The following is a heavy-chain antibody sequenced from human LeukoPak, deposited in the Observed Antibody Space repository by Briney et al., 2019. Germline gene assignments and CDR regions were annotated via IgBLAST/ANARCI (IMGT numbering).Heavy chain of an antibody. CDR3: ARGGGSTPYYFDY. D-gene: IGHD2-2*01. CDR2: INHSGST. J-gene: IGHJ4*02. CDR1: GGSFSGYY. V-gene: IGHV4-34*01. Sequence: SETLSLTCAVYGGSFSGYYWSWIRQPPGKGLEWTGEINHSGSTNYNPSLKSRVTISVDTSKNQFSLKLSSVTAADTAVYYCARGGGSTPYYFDYWGQGTLVTVSS.